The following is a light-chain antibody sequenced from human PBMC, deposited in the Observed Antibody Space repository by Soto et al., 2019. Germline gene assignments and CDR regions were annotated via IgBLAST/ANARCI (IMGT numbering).Light chain of an antibody. CDR2: EVN. CDR1: SSDVGGYNY. Sequence: QSALAQSASVSGSPGQSITISCTGSSSDVGGYNYVSWYQQHPDKAPKLIIFEVNSRPSGVSHRFSGSKSGNTASLTISGIQTEEEAHYYCSSYTSTSSLYVFGTGTKVTV. V-gene: IGLV2-14*01. J-gene: IGLJ1*01. CDR3: SSYTSTSSLYV.